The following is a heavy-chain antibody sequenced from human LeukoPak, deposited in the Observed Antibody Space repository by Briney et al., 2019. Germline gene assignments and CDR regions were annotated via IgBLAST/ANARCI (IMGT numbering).Heavy chain of an antibody. CDR3: ARAPREGFSGSYHDY. CDR2: ISSNGDNT. CDR1: GFPFSSHP. Sequence: GGSLRLFCAASGFPFSSHPMHWVRQAPGKGLGYVSDISSNGDNTYYASSVKGRFTISRDDSRNTLYLQMASLRGEDTAVYYCARAPREGFSGSYHDYWGQGTLVTVSS. J-gene: IGHJ4*02. D-gene: IGHD1-26*01. V-gene: IGHV3-64*01.